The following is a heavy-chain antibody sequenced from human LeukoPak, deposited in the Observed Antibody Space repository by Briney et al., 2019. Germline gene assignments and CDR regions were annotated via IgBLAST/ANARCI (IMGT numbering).Heavy chain of an antibody. Sequence: GGSLRLSCAASGLTVSSNYMSWVRQAPGKGLEWVSVIYSGGSTYYADSVKGRFTISRDYSNNTVFLQMNSLRAEDTAVYYCARRSSSSWQFDYWDQGTLVTVSS. CDR2: IYSGGST. CDR3: ARRSSSSWQFDY. V-gene: IGHV3-53*01. J-gene: IGHJ4*02. CDR1: GLTVSSNY. D-gene: IGHD6-13*01.